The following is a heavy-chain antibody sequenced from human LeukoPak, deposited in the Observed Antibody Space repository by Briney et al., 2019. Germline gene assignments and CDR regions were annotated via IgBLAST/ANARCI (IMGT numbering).Heavy chain of an antibody. D-gene: IGHD3-10*01. CDR2: IWFDGSYT. CDR1: GFTFNNYG. Sequence: PGGSLRLSCAASGFTFNNYGVHWVRQAPGKGLEWVAVIWFDGSYTYHADSVKGRFTISRDNSKNTLYLQMNSLRAEDTAVYYCARGLYYGSGSPIDYWGQGTLVTVSS. V-gene: IGHV3-33*01. CDR3: ARGLYYGSGSPIDY. J-gene: IGHJ4*02.